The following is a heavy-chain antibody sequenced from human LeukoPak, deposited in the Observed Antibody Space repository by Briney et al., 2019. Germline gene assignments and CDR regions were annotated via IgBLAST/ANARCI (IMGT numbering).Heavy chain of an antibody. Sequence: PGGSLRLSCAASGFTFSSYWMHWVRQAPGKGLVWVSRINSDGSSTSYADSVKGRFTISRDNAKNTLYLQMNSLGAEDTAVYYCARSQWLAPDYYYYYMDVWGKGTTVTVSS. V-gene: IGHV3-74*01. J-gene: IGHJ6*03. CDR2: INSDGSST. CDR1: GFTFSSYW. CDR3: ARSQWLAPDYYYYYMDV. D-gene: IGHD6-19*01.